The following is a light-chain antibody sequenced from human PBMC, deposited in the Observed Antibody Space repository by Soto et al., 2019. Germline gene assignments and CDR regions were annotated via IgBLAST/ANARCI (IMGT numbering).Light chain of an antibody. CDR3: QQRGSWAPMIS. J-gene: IGKJ5*01. Sequence: ELVLTQSPATLSLTPAERATLSSTAIQSVTTYLAWYQQRPGQAPRLLIYDASYRATDIPPRFSGSGSGTDFTLSGSGLEAEEFAGYYGQQRGSWAPMISCCEGEWLEI. V-gene: IGKV3-11*01. CDR2: DAS. CDR1: QSVTTY.